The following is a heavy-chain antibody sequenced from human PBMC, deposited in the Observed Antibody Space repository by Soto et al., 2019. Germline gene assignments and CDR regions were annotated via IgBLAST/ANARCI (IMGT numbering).Heavy chain of an antibody. CDR3: ARQGGWQLVRNYGMDV. V-gene: IGHV4-39*01. Sequence: PSETLSLTCTFSCGSISSSSYYWGWIRQPPGKGLEWIGSIYYSGSTYYNPSLKSRVTISVDTSKNQFSLKLSSVTAADTAVYYCARQGGWQLVRNYGMDVWGQGTTVTVSS. CDR2: IYYSGST. D-gene: IGHD6-6*01. J-gene: IGHJ6*02. CDR1: CGSISSSSYY.